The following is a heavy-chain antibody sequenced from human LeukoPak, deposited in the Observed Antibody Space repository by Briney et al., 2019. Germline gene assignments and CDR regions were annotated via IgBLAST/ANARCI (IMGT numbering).Heavy chain of an antibody. CDR2: MSGSGGST. V-gene: IGHV3-23*01. CDR1: GFTFSSYA. CDR3: AKDSGSYYDILTGYYPQRDWFDP. D-gene: IGHD3-9*01. J-gene: IGHJ5*02. Sequence: GGSLRLSCAASGFTFSSYAMSWVRQAPGKGLEWVSGMSGSGGSTYYADSVKGRFTISRDNSKKTLYLQMNSLRAEDTAVYYCAKDSGSYYDILTGYYPQRDWFDPWGQGTLVTVSS.